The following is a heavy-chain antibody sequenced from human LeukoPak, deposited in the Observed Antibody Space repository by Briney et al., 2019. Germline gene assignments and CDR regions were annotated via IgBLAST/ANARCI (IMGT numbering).Heavy chain of an antibody. V-gene: IGHV4-39*01. CDR1: GGSISSSNYY. CDR2: IYYRGST. J-gene: IGHJ4*02. Sequence: SETLSLTCTVSGGSISSSNYYWGWIRQPPGKGLEWIGSIYYRGSTYYNPSLKSRVTISVDTSENQFSLKVTSVTAADTAVYYCARTYHYDSSGYFLPPYFDYWGQGTLATVSS. D-gene: IGHD3-22*01. CDR3: ARTYHYDSSGYFLPPYFDY.